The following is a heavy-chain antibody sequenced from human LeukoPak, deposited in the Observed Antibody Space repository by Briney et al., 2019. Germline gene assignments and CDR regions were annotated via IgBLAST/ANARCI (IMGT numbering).Heavy chain of an antibody. J-gene: IGHJ3*02. Sequence: ASVKVSCKASGYTFTSYYMHWVRRAPGQGLEWMGRINPNSGDTKFAQKFQGRVTLTRDTSNSTAYMELTSLTSADTAVYYCARDIGFRNAFNIWGQGTLVTVSP. V-gene: IGHV1-2*06. CDR1: GYTFTSYY. D-gene: IGHD3-10*01. CDR2: INPNSGDT. CDR3: ARDIGFRNAFNI.